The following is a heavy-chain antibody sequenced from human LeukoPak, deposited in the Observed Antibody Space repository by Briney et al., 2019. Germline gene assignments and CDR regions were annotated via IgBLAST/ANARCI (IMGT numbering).Heavy chain of an antibody. CDR3: ARGRYYGMDV. Sequence: GGSLRLSCVASGFTFSTFWMHWVRQAPGKGLVWVSGIKSDGSITTYADSVKGRFTISRDNAENTLYLQMNSLRAEDTAVYYCARGRYYGMDVWGQGTTVTVSS. J-gene: IGHJ6*02. V-gene: IGHV3-74*03. CDR1: GFTFSTFW. CDR2: IKSDGSIT.